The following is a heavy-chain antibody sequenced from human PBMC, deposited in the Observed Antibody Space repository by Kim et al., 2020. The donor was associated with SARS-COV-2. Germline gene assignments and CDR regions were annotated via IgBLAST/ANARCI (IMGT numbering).Heavy chain of an antibody. V-gene: IGHV3-15*01. J-gene: IGHJ4*02. D-gene: IGHD3-22*01. CDR3: TTDFYDNWGRTHDH. Sequence: YAAPVKGRFSITRDDSKDTLYLQMSSLKTEDTAMYYCTTDFYDNWGRTHDHWGQGTLVTVSS.